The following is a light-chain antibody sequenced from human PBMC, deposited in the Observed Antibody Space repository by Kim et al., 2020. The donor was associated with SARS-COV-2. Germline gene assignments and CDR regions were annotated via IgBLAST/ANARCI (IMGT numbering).Light chain of an antibody. CDR3: QQHDSYPLT. CDR2: QAS. V-gene: IGKV1-5*03. J-gene: IGKJ4*01. CDR1: QTISIW. Sequence: DIQMTQSPSTLSASVGDRVTITCRASQTISIWLAWYQQKSGTAPKLLISQASSLESGVPSRFSGSGSGTEFTLTISSLQPGDFATYYCQQHDSYPLTFGGGTKVDIK.